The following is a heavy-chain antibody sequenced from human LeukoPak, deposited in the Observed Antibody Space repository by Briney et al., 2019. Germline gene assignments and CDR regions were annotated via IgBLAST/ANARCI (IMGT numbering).Heavy chain of an antibody. J-gene: IGHJ6*02. CDR2: ISSSGSTI. V-gene: IGHV3-11*01. D-gene: IGHD4-17*01. CDR1: GFTFSDYY. Sequence: GGSLRLSCAASGFTFSDYYMSWIRQAPGKGLEWVSYISSSGSTIYYADSVKGRFTISGDNAKNSLYLQMNSLRAEDTAVYYCARPTVTTAYYYYGMDVWGQGTTVTVSS. CDR3: ARPTVTTAYYYYGMDV.